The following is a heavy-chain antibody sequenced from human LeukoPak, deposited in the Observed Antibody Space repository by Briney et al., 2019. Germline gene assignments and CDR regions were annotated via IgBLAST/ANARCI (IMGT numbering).Heavy chain of an antibody. CDR2: ISGSGGST. CDR3: AKDAAVAGYYYYYMDV. Sequence: PSETLSLTCTVSGGSISSSSYYWGWIRQAPGKGLEWVSAISGSGGSTYYADSVKGRFTISRDNSKNTLYLQMNSLRAEDTAVYYCAKDAAVAGYYYYYMDVWGKGTTVTVSS. CDR1: GGSISSSSYY. V-gene: IGHV3-23*01. J-gene: IGHJ6*03. D-gene: IGHD6-19*01.